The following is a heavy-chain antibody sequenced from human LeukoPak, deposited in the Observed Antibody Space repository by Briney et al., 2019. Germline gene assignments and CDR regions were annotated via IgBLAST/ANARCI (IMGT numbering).Heavy chain of an antibody. D-gene: IGHD2-15*01. CDR1: GGTFSSYA. CDR3: ARDQVDIVVVVASHGDDAFDI. V-gene: IGHV1-69*04. J-gene: IGHJ3*02. CDR2: IIPILGIA. Sequence: SVKVSCKASGGTFSSYAISWVRQAPGQGLEWMGRIIPILGIANYAQKFQGRVTITADKSTSTAYMELSSLRSEDTAVYYCARDQVDIVVVVASHGDDAFDIWGQGTMVTVSS.